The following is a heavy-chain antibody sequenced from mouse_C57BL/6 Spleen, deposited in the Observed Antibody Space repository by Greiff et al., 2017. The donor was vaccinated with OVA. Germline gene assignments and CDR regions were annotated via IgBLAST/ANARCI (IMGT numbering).Heavy chain of an antibody. CDR2: IDPSDSYT. Sequence: VQLQQSGAELVMPGASVKLSCKASGYTFTSYWMHWVKQRPGQGLEWIGEIDPSDSYTNYNQKFKGKSTLTVDKSSSTAYMQLSSLTSEDSAVYYCARMGAITTVVPFDVWGTGTTVTVSS. V-gene: IGHV1-69*01. CDR3: ARMGAITTVVPFDV. CDR1: GYTFTSYW. D-gene: IGHD1-1*01. J-gene: IGHJ1*03.